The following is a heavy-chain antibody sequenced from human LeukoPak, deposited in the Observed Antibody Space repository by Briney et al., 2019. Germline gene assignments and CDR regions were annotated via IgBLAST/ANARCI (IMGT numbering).Heavy chain of an antibody. V-gene: IGHV3-74*01. Sequence: GGSLRLSCAASGFTFSSYWMHWVRQAPGKGLVWVSRINSDGSSTSYADSVKGRFTISRDNAKNTLYLQMNRLRAEDTAVYYCAKDRCSNGIGCYYYYMDVWGKGTTVTISS. CDR2: INSDGSST. J-gene: IGHJ6*03. CDR1: GFTFSSYW. D-gene: IGHD2-8*01. CDR3: AKDRCSNGIGCYYYYMDV.